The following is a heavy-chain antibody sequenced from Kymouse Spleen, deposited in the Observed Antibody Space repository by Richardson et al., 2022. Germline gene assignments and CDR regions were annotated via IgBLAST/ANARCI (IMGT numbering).Heavy chain of an antibody. D-gene: IGHD5-18,IGHD5-18*01. J-gene: IGHJ4*02. CDR1: GGSFSGYY. CDR3: ARGDSYGLDY. V-gene: IGHV4-34*01. Sequence: QVQLQQWGAGLLKPSETLSLTCAVYGGSFSGYYWSWIRQPPGKGLEWIGEINHSGSTNYNPSLKSRVTISVDTSKNQFSLKLSSVTAADTAVYYCARGDSYGLDYWGQGTLVTVSS. CDR2: INHSGST.